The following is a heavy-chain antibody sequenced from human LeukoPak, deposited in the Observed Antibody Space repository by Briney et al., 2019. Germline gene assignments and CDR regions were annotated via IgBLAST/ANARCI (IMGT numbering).Heavy chain of an antibody. J-gene: IGHJ4*02. D-gene: IGHD3-22*01. V-gene: IGHV4-4*07. CDR1: GGSISSFY. CDR3: ASDSFYDSGGYFYY. CDR2: LSTRGNT. Sequence: SETLSVTCNISGGSISSFYWSWIRQPAGKGLEWIGRLSTRGNTDYNPSLKSRVTLSVDTSNNQFSLKLSSVTAADTAVYYCASDSFYDSGGYFYYWGQGTLVTVSS.